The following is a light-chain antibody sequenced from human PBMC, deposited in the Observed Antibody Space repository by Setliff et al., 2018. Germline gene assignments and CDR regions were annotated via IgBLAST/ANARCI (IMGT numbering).Light chain of an antibody. CDR2: GNS. CDR3: QSYDSSLSGSYV. V-gene: IGLV1-40*01. J-gene: IGLJ1*01. CDR1: SSNIGAGYD. Sequence: QSVLTQPPSVSGARGQRVTISCTGSSSNIGAGYDVHWYQQLPGTAPKLLIYGNSNRPSGVPDRFSGSKSGTSASLAITGLQAEDEADYYCQSYDSSLSGSYVFGTGTKAPS.